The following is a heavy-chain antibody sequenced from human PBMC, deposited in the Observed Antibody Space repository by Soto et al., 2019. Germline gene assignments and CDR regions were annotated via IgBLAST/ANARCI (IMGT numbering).Heavy chain of an antibody. CDR3: ARGDGRGSSGFYYYYGMDV. CDR1: GFTFTNYF. Sequence: QVQLVQSGAEVKKPGASVKVSCKASGFTFTNYFFHWVRQAPRQGLEWMGIISPYDGSTNYEQSLQARVTMTSDTSTSTVYMELSSLRSEDTAVYYCARGDGRGSSGFYYYYGMDVWGHGTTVTVSS. D-gene: IGHD6-25*01. CDR2: ISPYDGST. V-gene: IGHV1-46*01. J-gene: IGHJ6*02.